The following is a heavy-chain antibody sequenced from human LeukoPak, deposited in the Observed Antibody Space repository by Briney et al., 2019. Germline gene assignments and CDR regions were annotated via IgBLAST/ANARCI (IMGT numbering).Heavy chain of an antibody. J-gene: IGHJ6*03. V-gene: IGHV4-4*07. CDR2: IYYSGVT. D-gene: IGHD2-15*01. Sequence: SETLSLTCTVSGGSISSYYWSWIRQPAGEGLEWIGRIYYSGVTHYNPSLDSRVTMSVDTSKNQFSLKLRSVTAADTAMYYCAREWTGYCNGGPCPFHMDVWGKGTTVTVSS. CDR3: AREWTGYCNGGPCPFHMDV. CDR1: GGSISSYY.